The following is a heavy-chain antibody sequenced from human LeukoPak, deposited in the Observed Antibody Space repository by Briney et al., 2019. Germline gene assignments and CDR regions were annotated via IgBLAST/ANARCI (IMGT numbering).Heavy chain of an antibody. CDR1: GFTFSSYG. CDR3: AKDTSGWYMTFDY. CDR2: ISCDGSNK. D-gene: IGHD6-19*01. J-gene: IGHJ4*02. V-gene: IGHV3-30*18. Sequence: GGSLRLSCAASGFTFSSYGMHWVRQAPGKGLEWVAVISCDGSNKYYADSVKGRFTISRDNSKNTLYLQMNSLRAEDTAVYYCAKDTSGWYMTFDYWGQGTLVTVSS.